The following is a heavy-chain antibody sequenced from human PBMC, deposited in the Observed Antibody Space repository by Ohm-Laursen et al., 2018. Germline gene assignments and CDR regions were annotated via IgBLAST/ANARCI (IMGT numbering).Heavy chain of an antibody. CDR2: ISYDGSNK. J-gene: IGHJ4*02. D-gene: IGHD5-12*01. CDR3: ARGSGYNLDY. Sequence: SLRLSCAASGFTFSSYGMHWVRQAPGKGLEWVAVISYDGSNKYYADSVKGRFTISRDNAKNSLYLEMNSLRVEDTAVYYCARGSGYNLDYWGQGTLVTVSS. V-gene: IGHV3-30*03. CDR1: GFTFSSYG.